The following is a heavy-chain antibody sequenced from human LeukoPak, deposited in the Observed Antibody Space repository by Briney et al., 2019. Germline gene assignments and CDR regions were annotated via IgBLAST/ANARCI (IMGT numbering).Heavy chain of an antibody. Sequence: GGSLRLSCAASGFTFSSYAMHWVRQAPGKGLEWVAVISYDGSNKYYADSVKGRFTISRDNSKNTLYLQMNSLRAEDTAVYYCASSSSAFWYFDLWGRGTLVTVSS. D-gene: IGHD6-13*01. V-gene: IGHV3-30-3*01. J-gene: IGHJ2*01. CDR3: ASSSSAFWYFDL. CDR1: GFTFSSYA. CDR2: ISYDGSNK.